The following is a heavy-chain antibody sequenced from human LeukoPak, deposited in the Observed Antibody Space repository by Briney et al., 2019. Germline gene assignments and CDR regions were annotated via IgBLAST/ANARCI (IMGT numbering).Heavy chain of an antibody. J-gene: IGHJ5*02. CDR3: ARIVFDYGGNSRWIYWFDP. CDR1: GGSISSGGYY. CDR2: IYYSGST. Sequence: SETLSLTCTVSGGSISSGGYYWSWIRQHPGKGLEWIGYIYYSGSTYYNPSLKSRVTISVDTSKNQFSLKLSSVTAADTAVYCCARIVFDYGGNSRWIYWFDPWGQGTLVTVSS. V-gene: IGHV4-31*03. D-gene: IGHD4-23*01.